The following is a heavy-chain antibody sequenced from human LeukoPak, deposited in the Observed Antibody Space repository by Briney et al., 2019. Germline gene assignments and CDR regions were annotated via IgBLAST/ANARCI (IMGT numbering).Heavy chain of an antibody. D-gene: IGHD5-18*01. J-gene: IGHJ4*02. Sequence: SETLSLTCTVSGGSTSSYYWSWIRQPPGKRLEWIGHIYYSGSTNYNPSLRSRVTISGDTSKNQFSLNLSSVTAADTAVYYCARDREAMAAFDYWGQGTLVTVSS. V-gene: IGHV4-59*01. CDR1: GGSTSSYY. CDR3: ARDREAMAAFDY. CDR2: IYYSGST.